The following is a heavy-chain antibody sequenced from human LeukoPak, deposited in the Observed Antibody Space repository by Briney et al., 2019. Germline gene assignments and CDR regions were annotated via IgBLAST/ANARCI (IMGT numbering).Heavy chain of an antibody. CDR1: GYTFTGYS. Sequence: ASVKVSCKTSGYTFTGYSMHWVRQAPGQGLECMGWINPDSGGTNYAQKFQGRVTMTRDTSIRTAYMELSRLRSEDTAVYYCARDLTIDSYYMDVWGKGTTVTVSS. V-gene: IGHV1-2*02. J-gene: IGHJ6*03. CDR3: ARDLTIDSYYMDV. CDR2: INPDSGGT. D-gene: IGHD2-2*01.